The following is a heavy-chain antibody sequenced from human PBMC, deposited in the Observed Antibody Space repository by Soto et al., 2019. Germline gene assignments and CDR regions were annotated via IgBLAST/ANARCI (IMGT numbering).Heavy chain of an antibody. CDR1: GFTFSSYS. J-gene: IGHJ4*02. CDR3: ARECYDSSGYCDYFDY. CDR2: ISSSSSSTI. V-gene: IGHV3-48*02. Sequence: HPGGSLRLSCAASGFTFSSYSMNWVRQAPGKGLEWVSYISSSSSSTIYYADSVKGRFTIPRDNAKNSLYLQMNSLRDEDTAVYYCARECYDSSGYCDYFDYWGQGTLVTVSS. D-gene: IGHD3-22*01.